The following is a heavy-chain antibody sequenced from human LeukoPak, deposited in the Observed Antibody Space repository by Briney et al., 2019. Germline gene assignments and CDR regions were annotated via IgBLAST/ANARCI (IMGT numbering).Heavy chain of an antibody. Sequence: SETLSLTCTVSGGSISSYYWSWIRQPAGKGLEWIGRIYTSGSTNYNPSLKSRVTMSVDTSKNQFSLKLSSVTAADTAVYYCARVSYYYDSSGYYGSLLSGMDVWGQGTTVTVSS. D-gene: IGHD3-22*01. CDR1: GGSISSYY. CDR2: IYTSGST. CDR3: ARVSYYYDSSGYYGSLLSGMDV. J-gene: IGHJ6*02. V-gene: IGHV4-4*07.